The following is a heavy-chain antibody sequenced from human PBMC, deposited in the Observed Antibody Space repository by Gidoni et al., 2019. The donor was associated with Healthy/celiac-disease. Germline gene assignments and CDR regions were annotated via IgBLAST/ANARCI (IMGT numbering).Heavy chain of an antibody. V-gene: IGHV3-30*18. Sequence: QVQLVESGGGVVQHGRSLRLSGAASGFTFRSHGMHWVRQAPGKGLGWVVVISYDGSNKYYADSVKVRFTSSRYNSKNTLYLQMNSLRAEDTAVYYCAKLPEPGIAAAGTDTYLDYWGQGTLVTVSS. CDR2: ISYDGSNK. CDR1: GFTFRSHG. J-gene: IGHJ4*02. CDR3: AKLPEPGIAAAGTDTYLDY. D-gene: IGHD6-13*01.